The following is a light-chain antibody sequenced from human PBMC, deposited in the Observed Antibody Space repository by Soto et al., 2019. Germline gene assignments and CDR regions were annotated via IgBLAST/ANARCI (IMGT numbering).Light chain of an antibody. CDR1: LTIRTW. J-gene: IGKJ2*01. V-gene: IGKV1-5*01. CDR2: GAT. Sequence: IQMTQSPSTLSASVGDRVTITCRASLTIRTWLAWFQQKPGKAPQLLIYGATNLESGVPSRFSGSGSGTEFTLTIDSLQPDDFATYYCQQYNSYSGDTFGQGTKVDI. CDR3: QQYNSYSGDT.